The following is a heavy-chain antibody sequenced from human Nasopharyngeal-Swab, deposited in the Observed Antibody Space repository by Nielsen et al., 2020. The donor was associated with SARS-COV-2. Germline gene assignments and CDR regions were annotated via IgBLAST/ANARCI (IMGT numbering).Heavy chain of an antibody. CDR3: ARAWSRDGYNVDY. J-gene: IGHJ4*02. V-gene: IGHV3-13*01. CDR1: GFPFICSD. CDR2: IGTAGDT. Sequence: GESLKLSFSSSGFPFICSDMHWVRQATGKGLEWVSAIGTAGDTYYPGSVKGRFTFSRDNAKNTLYLQMNSLRAEDTAVYYCARAWSRDGYNVDYWGQGTLVTVSS. D-gene: IGHD5-24*01.